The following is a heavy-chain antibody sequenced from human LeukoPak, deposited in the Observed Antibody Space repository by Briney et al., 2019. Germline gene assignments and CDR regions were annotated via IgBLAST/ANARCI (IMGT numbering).Heavy chain of an antibody. V-gene: IGHV3-30-3*01. CDR3: ARGMEYQLDGMDV. D-gene: IGHD2-2*01. Sequence: SGGSLRLSCAASGFTFSSYAMHWVRQAPGKGLEWVAVISYDGSNKYYADSVKGRFTISRDNSKNTLYLQMNSLRAEDTAVYYCARGMEYQLDGMDVWGQGTTVTVSS. J-gene: IGHJ6*02. CDR1: GFTFSSYA. CDR2: ISYDGSNK.